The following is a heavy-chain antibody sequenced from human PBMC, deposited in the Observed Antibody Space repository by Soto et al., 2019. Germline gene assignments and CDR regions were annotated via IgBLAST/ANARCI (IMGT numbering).Heavy chain of an antibody. J-gene: IGHJ4*02. CDR2: IWYDGSNK. V-gene: IGHV3-33*01. CDR3: AGSPPGVSGRYYFDY. Sequence: QVRLVESGGGVVQPGRSLRLSCAASGFAFSNYGMHWVRRAPGKGLEWVALIWYDGSNKYYGDSVKGRFTISRDNSKNTLYLRMNSLRADDTAVYYCAGSPPGVSGRYYFDYWGQGTLVSVSS. CDR1: GFAFSNYG.